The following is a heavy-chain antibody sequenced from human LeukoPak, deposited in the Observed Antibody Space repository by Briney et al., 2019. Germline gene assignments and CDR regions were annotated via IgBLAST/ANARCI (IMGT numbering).Heavy chain of an antibody. CDR1: GFTFSSYA. CDR3: AKAAWNPFRWGSYFDY. CDR2: ISGSGGST. V-gene: IGHV3-23*01. J-gene: IGHJ4*02. D-gene: IGHD3-16*01. Sequence: PGGSLRLSCAASGFTFSSYAMSWVRQAPGKGLEWVSAISGSGGSTYYADSVKGRFTISRDNSKNTLYLQMNSLRAEDTAVYYCAKAAWNPFRWGSYFDYWGQGTLVTVSS.